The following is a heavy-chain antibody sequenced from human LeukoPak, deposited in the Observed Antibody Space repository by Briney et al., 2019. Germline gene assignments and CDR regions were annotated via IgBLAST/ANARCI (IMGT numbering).Heavy chain of an antibody. J-gene: IGHJ4*02. D-gene: IGHD5-18*01. CDR3: ARRRGGYTYGPNDY. V-gene: IGHV4-39*01. CDR2: VYYSGNT. Sequence: SETLSLTCTVSGGSISSSSYYWGWIRQPPGKGLEWIGSVYYSGNTYYNPSLKSRVAISVDTSKNQFSLKLSSVTAADTAVFYCARRRGGYTYGPNDYWGQGTLVTVSS. CDR1: GGSISSSSYY.